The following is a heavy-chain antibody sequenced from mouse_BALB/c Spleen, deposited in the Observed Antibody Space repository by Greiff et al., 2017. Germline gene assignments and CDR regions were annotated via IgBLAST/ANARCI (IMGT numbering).Heavy chain of an antibody. J-gene: IGHJ4*01. V-gene: IGHV5-6*02. CDR3: AVRQYAMDY. CDR1: GFTFSSYG. CDR2: ISSGGSYT. Sequence: EVKLVESGGDLVKPGGSLKLSCAASGFTFSSYGMSWVRQTPDKRLEWVATISSGGSYTYYPDSVKGRFTISRDNAKNTLYLQMSSLKSEDTAMYYCAVRQYAMDYWGQGTSVTVSS.